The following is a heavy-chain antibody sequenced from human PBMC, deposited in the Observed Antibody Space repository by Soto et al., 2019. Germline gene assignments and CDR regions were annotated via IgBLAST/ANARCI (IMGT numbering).Heavy chain of an antibody. J-gene: IGHJ6*02. Sequence: QVQLVESGGGVVQPGRSLRLSCAASGFSFRSYAMHWVRQAPGKGLEWVAVISYDGSNKYYADSVKDRFTISRDNSKNTLYLQMYSLRAEDTAVYYCARGRRGVQGGMDVWGQGTTVTVSS. D-gene: IGHD3-10*01. CDR2: ISYDGSNK. CDR1: GFSFRSYA. CDR3: ARGRRGVQGGMDV. V-gene: IGHV3-30-3*01.